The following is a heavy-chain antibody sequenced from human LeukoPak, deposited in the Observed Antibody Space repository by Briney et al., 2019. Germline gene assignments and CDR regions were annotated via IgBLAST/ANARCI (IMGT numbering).Heavy chain of an antibody. CDR1: GGSISSSSYY. J-gene: IGHJ4*02. CDR3: ARFDVEMATIGNDY. CDR2: IYYSGST. Sequence: SETLSLTCTVSGGSISSSSYYWGWIRQPPGKGLEWIGSIYYSGSTYYNPSLKSRVTISVDTSKNQFSLKLSSVTAADTAVYYCARFDVEMATIGNDYWGQGTLVTVSS. D-gene: IGHD5-24*01. V-gene: IGHV4-39*07.